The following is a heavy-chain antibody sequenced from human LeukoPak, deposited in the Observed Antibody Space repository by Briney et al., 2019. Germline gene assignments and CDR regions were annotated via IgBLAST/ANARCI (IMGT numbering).Heavy chain of an antibody. CDR2: ISSSRAYT. J-gene: IGHJ6*02. V-gene: IGHV3-11*06. Sequence: PGGSLRLSCAASGFTFSSYWMSWIRQAPGKGPEWVSDISSSRAYTNYADSVKGRFTISRDNAKNSLYLQMNSLRAEDTAVYYCARAPHYSNYGPYYYGMDVWGQGTTVTVSS. CDR1: GFTFSSYW. CDR3: ARAPHYSNYGPYYYGMDV. D-gene: IGHD4-11*01.